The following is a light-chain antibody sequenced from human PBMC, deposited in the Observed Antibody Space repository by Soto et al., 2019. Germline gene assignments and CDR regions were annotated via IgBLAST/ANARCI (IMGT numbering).Light chain of an antibody. CDR2: DVS. V-gene: IGLV2-14*03. CDR3: ISYSSSTTLVV. Sequence: QSVLTQPASVSGSPGQSITISCTATSGDISDYNYVSWYQQHPGKAPKLMIYDVSNRPSGDSNRFSGSKSGNTASLTISGLQAEDEADYYCISYSSSTTLVVFGPGTKLTVL. CDR1: SGDISDYNY. J-gene: IGLJ1*01.